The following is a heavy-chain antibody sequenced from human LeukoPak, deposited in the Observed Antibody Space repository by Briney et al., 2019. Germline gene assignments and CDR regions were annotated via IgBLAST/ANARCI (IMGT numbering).Heavy chain of an antibody. V-gene: IGHV1-69*04. CDR2: IIPILGIA. D-gene: IGHD4-23*01. CDR1: GGTFSSYA. CDR3: AGAEGNSPSSE. Sequence: SVKVSCKASGGTFSSYAISWVRQAPGQGLEWMGRIIPILGIANYAQKFQGRVTITADKSTSTAYMELSSLRSEDTAVYYCAGAEGNSPSSEWGQGNLVNVP. J-gene: IGHJ4*01.